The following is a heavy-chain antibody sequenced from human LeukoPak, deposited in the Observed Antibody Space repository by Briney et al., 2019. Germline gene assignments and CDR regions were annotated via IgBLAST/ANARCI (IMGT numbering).Heavy chain of an antibody. D-gene: IGHD6-19*01. CDR1: GFTFSSYG. CDR2: IRYDGSNK. J-gene: IGHJ6*02. Sequence: GGSLRLSCAASGFTFSSYGMHWVRQAPGKGLEWVAFIRYDGSNKYYADSVKGRSTISRDNSKNTLYLQMNSLRAEDTAVYYCARGTPSSSGWLYYGMDVWGQGTTVTVSS. CDR3: ARGTPSSSGWLYYGMDV. V-gene: IGHV3-30*02.